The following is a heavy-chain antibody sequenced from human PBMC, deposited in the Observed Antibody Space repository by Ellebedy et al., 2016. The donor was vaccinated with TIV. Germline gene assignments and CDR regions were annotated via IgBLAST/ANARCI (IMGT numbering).Heavy chain of an antibody. CDR1: GGSFSGYY. J-gene: IGHJ4*02. CDR2: INHSGST. CDR3: ARDIVEVVIAGGYFDY. D-gene: IGHD2-21*01. V-gene: IGHV4-34*01. Sequence: SETLSLXXAVYGGSFSGYYWSWIRQPPGKGLEWIGEINHSGSTNYNPSLKSRVTISVDTSKNQFSLKLSSVTPEDTAVYYCARDIVEVVIAGGYFDYWGQGTLVTVSS.